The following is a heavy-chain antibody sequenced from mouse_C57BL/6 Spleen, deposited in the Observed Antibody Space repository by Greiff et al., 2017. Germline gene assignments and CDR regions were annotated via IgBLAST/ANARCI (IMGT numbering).Heavy chain of an antibody. V-gene: IGHV1-69*01. Sequence: QVQLQQPGAELVMPGASVKLSCKASGYTFTSYWMHWVKQRPGQGLAWIGEIDPSDSYTNYNQKFKGKYTLTVDKSSSTAYMQLSSLTSEDSAVYYCARYGFYAMDYWGQGTSVTVSS. CDR1: GYTFTSYW. CDR3: ARYGFYAMDY. CDR2: IDPSDSYT. J-gene: IGHJ4*01. D-gene: IGHD2-2*01.